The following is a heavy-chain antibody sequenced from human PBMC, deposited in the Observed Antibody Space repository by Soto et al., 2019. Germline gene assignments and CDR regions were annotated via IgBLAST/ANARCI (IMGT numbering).Heavy chain of an antibody. D-gene: IGHD4-17*01. Sequence: SETLSLTCTVSGGSISSSSYYWSWIRQPPGKGLEWIGSIYYSGSTYYNPSLKSRVTISVDTSKNQFSLKLSSVTAADTAVYYCARRSDYGPLFDYWGQGTLVTVSS. CDR2: IYYSGST. CDR3: ARRSDYGPLFDY. V-gene: IGHV4-39*01. CDR1: GGSISSSSYY. J-gene: IGHJ4*02.